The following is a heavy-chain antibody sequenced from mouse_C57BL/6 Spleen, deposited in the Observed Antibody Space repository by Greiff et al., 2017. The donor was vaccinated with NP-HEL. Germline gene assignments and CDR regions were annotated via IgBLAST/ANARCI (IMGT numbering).Heavy chain of an antibody. V-gene: IGHV1-55*01. Sequence: QVQLQQPGAELVKPGASVKMSCKASGYTFTSYWITWVKQRPGQGLEWIGDIYPGSGSTNYNEKFKSKATLTVDTSSSTAYMQLSSLTSEDSAVYYCARWRYYYGSSYSYWGQGTTLTVSS. J-gene: IGHJ2*01. CDR3: ARWRYYYGSSYSY. CDR2: IYPGSGST. CDR1: GYTFTSYW. D-gene: IGHD1-1*01.